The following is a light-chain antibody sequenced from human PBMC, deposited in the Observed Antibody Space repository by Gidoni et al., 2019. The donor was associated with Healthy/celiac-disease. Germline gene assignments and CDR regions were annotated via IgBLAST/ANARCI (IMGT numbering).Light chain of an antibody. V-gene: IGKV1-33*01. CDR1: QDISNY. J-gene: IGKJ1*01. Sequence: DIQMTQSPSSLSASVGDSFTITCQASQDISNYLTWYQQKPGKAPTLLIYDSSNFEIGVQLRFSGSGSGTDFTFTISSRLPDVIAKYYCQQYDNLLLTFGQGTKVEIK. CDR3: QQYDNLLLT. CDR2: DSS.